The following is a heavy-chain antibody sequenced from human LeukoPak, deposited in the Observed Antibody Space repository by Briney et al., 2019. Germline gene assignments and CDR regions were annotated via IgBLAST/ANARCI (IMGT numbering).Heavy chain of an antibody. V-gene: IGHV3-48*03. Sequence: GGSLRLSCAGFGFTFRIYEMNWVRQAPGKGLEWISYISSTGSAIYYADSVKGRFTISRDNAKNSLYPQMNSLRAEDTAVYYCPRVFSYYTYSFDYWGQGTLVTVSS. CDR2: ISSTGSAI. D-gene: IGHD3-22*01. CDR3: PRVFSYYTYSFDY. J-gene: IGHJ4*02. CDR1: GFTFRIYE.